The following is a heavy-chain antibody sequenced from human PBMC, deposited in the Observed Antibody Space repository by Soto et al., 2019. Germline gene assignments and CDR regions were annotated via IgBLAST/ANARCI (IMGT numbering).Heavy chain of an antibody. D-gene: IGHD2-15*01. V-gene: IGHV3-48*01. CDR1: GFTFSSSW. J-gene: IGHJ3*02. Sequence: AGSLRLSCAASGFTFSSSWMHWVRQAPGKGLEWVSYISSSSSTIYYADSVKGRFTISRDNAKNSLYLQMNSLRAEDTAVYYCARGLGYCSGGSCYPLLDAFDIWGQGTMVTVSS. CDR3: ARGLGYCSGGSCYPLLDAFDI. CDR2: ISSSSSTI.